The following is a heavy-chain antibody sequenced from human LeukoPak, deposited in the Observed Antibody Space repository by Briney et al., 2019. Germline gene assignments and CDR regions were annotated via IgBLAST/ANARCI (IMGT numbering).Heavy chain of an antibody. CDR1: GGSISSHY. CDR2: IYYSGST. J-gene: IGHJ3*02. Sequence: SETLSLTCTVSGGSISSHYWSWIRQPPGKGLEWIGYIYYSGSTNYNPSLKSRVTISVDTSKNQFPLKLSSVTAADTAVYYCARENSEDASDIWGQGTMVTVSS. V-gene: IGHV4-59*11. D-gene: IGHD4-23*01. CDR3: ARENSEDASDI.